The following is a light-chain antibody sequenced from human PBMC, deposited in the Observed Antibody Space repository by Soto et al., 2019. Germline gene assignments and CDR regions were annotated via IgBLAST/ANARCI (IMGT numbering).Light chain of an antibody. V-gene: IGLV2-8*01. J-gene: IGLJ2*01. CDR1: SSDVAGYNF. Sequence: QSALTQPPSASGSPGQSVTISCTGTSSDVAGYNFVSWYQQHPGKAPKLMIYEVSKRPSGVPDRFSGSKSGNTASLTVSGLQAEDEADYYCSSYAGSNNFVVFGGGTKLTV. CDR2: EVS. CDR3: SSYAGSNNFVV.